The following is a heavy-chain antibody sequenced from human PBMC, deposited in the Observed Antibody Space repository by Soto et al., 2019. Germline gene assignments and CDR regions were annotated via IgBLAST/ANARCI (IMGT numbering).Heavy chain of an antibody. Sequence: GXSLRLSCAASGFSFSTYALTWFRQAPVKGLEWVSAISAGGGSTYYADSVKGRFTISRDNSKNTLYLQLNSLRAEDTAIYYCAKDRDYGDSLPFDPWGQGTLVTVSS. V-gene: IGHV3-23*01. CDR3: AKDRDYGDSLPFDP. CDR2: ISAGGGST. D-gene: IGHD4-17*01. CDR1: GFSFSTYA. J-gene: IGHJ5*02.